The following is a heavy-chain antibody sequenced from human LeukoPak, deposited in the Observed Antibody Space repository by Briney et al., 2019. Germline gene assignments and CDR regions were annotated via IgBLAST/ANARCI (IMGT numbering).Heavy chain of an antibody. D-gene: IGHD3-10*01. CDR3: ARDRGEGSFDY. CDR1: GFTVSSNY. J-gene: IGHJ4*02. Sequence: GGSLRLSCAASGFTVSSNYMSWVRQAPGKGLEWVSLVYSDGTTYYADSVKGRFTISRDNSKNTLYIQMNSLRAEDAAVYYCARDRGEGSFDYWGQG. CDR2: VYSDGTT. V-gene: IGHV3-53*01.